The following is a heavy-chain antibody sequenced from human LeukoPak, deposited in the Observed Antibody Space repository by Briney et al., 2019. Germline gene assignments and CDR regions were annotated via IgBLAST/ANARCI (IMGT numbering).Heavy chain of an antibody. J-gene: IGHJ4*02. CDR2: IYYSGST. CDR3: ARHRYDYDSSGYFDY. D-gene: IGHD3-22*01. V-gene: IGHV4-59*08. Sequence: PGGSLRLSCAASGFTFSSYSMNWVRQAPGKGLEWIGYIYYSGSTRYNPSLRSRVIISVDTSKNQFSLKLNSVTAADTAVYYCARHRYDYDSSGYFDYWGQGTQVTVSS. CDR1: GFTFSSYS.